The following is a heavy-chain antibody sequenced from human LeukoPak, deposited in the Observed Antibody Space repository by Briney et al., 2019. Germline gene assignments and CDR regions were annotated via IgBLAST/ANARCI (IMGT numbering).Heavy chain of an antibody. CDR1: GYTFTGYY. CDR2: INPDSGDT. CDR3: ARDGALDV. Sequence: ASVKVSCKASGYTFTGYYMHWVRQAPGQGLEWMGWINPDSGDTKYAQKFQGRVTMTRDTSISTAHMEMSRLRSDDTAVYYCARDGALDVWGQGTMVTVSS. V-gene: IGHV1-2*02. J-gene: IGHJ3*01.